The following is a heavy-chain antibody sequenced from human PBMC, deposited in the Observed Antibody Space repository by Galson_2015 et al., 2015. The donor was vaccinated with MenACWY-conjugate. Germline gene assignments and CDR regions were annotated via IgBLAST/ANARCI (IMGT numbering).Heavy chain of an antibody. CDR2: VRSKSAGGTA. CDR1: GYTFINAW. Sequence: SLRLSCAASGYTFINAWMSWVRQAPGKGLEWIGHVRSKSAGGTADYAAPVQGRFTISRDDSKSTLYLEMNSLKSEDTAVYYCTADYCSGGSCREDWGQGTLVAVSS. CDR3: TADYCSGGSCRED. J-gene: IGHJ4*02. D-gene: IGHD2-15*01. V-gene: IGHV3-15*01.